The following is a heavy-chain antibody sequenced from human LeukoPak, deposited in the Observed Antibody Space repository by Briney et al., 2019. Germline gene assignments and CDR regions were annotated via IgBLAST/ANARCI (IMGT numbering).Heavy chain of an antibody. J-gene: IGHJ6*03. D-gene: IGHD3-10*01. Sequence: GGSLRLSCAASGFTLSSYAMRWVRQAPGKGLEWVSSISASGGSTNYADSVKGRFTISRDNSKNTVYLQMNSLRAEDTAVYYCAKVMKGSERLTMVRGVIIKTAGLYYMDVWGKGTTVTVSS. CDR3: AKVMKGSERLTMVRGVIIKTAGLYYMDV. CDR2: ISASGGST. V-gene: IGHV3-23*01. CDR1: GFTLSSYA.